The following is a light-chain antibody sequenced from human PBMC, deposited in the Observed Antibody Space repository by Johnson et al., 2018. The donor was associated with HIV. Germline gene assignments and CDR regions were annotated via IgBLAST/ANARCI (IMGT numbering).Light chain of an antibody. J-gene: IGLJ1*01. CDR3: GTWDSSLILYV. V-gene: IGLV1-51*02. Sequence: QPVLTQPPSVSAAPGQKVTISCSGSSSNIGNNYVSWYQQLPGTAPKLLIYENNKRPSGIPDRFSGSKSGTSATLGITVLQTGDEADYYCGTWDSSLILYVFGTGTKVTVL. CDR2: ENN. CDR1: SSNIGNNY.